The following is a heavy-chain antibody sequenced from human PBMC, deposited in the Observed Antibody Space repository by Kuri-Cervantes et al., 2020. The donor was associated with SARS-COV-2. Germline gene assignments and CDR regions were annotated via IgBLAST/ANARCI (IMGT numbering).Heavy chain of an antibody. J-gene: IGHJ6*02. D-gene: IGHD1-1*01. CDR2: ISSSRTTI. CDR3: TSNDPRRAYYYYGMDV. CDR1: GFTFSSYS. Sequence: GGSLRLSCAASGFTFSSYSMNWVRQAPGKGLEWVSYISSSRTTIYYADSVKGRFTISRDDSKNTAYLQMNSLKTEDTAVYYCTSNDPRRAYYYYGMDVWGQGTTVTVSS. V-gene: IGHV3-48*01.